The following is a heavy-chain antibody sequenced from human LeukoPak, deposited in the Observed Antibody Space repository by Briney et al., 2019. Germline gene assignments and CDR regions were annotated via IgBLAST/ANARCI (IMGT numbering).Heavy chain of an antibody. Sequence: GGSLRLSCTASGFTFSNYWMSWVRQTPEKGLEWVANIKQDGSETVYVDSVKGRFTISRDNAQTSLYLQMSSLRAEDTAVYYCARAPLWFGELLFDYWGQGTLVTVSS. CDR3: ARAPLWFGELLFDY. CDR1: GFTFSNYW. J-gene: IGHJ4*02. CDR2: IKQDGSET. D-gene: IGHD3-10*01. V-gene: IGHV3-7*05.